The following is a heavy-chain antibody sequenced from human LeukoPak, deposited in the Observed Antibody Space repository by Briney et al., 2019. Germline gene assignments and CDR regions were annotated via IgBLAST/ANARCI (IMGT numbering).Heavy chain of an antibody. CDR2: IYYSGST. V-gene: IGHV4-39*07. CDR1: GGSISSSSYY. D-gene: IGHD3-16*01. CDR3: ASYYDYVWGSYSL. Sequence: SDTLSLTCTVSGGSISSSSYYWGWIRQPPGKGLEWIGSIYYSGSTYYNPSLKSRVTISVDTSKNQFSLKLSSVTAADTAVYYCASYYDYVWGSYSLWGQGTLVTVSS. J-gene: IGHJ4*02.